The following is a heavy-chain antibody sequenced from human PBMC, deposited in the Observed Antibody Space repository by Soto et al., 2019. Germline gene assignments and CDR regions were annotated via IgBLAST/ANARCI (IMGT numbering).Heavy chain of an antibody. CDR1: GFTFSDYY. V-gene: IGHV3-11*01. CDR2: ISSSGSTI. Sequence: PGGSLRLSCAASGFTFSDYYMSWIRQAPGKGLEWVSYISSSGSTIYYADSVKGRFTISRDNAKNSLYLQMNSLRAKDTTVYYCARAGDELRFLEWPFDYWGQGTLVTVSS. J-gene: IGHJ4*02. CDR3: ARAGDELRFLEWPFDY. D-gene: IGHD3-3*01.